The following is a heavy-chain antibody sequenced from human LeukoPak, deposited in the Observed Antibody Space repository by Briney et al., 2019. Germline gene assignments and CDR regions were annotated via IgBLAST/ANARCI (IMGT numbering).Heavy chain of an antibody. V-gene: IGHV3-48*01. J-gene: IGHJ4*02. CDR2: ISSSSSTI. CDR3: ASSSSYCSSTTCSYFAY. Sequence: GGSLRLSCAASGFTFSSYSMNWVRQAPGKGLEWVSYISSSSSTIYYADSVKGRFTISRDNSKNTLYLQMNSLRTEDTAVYYCASSSSYCSSTTCSYFAYWGQGTLVTVSS. D-gene: IGHD2-2*01. CDR1: GFTFSSYS.